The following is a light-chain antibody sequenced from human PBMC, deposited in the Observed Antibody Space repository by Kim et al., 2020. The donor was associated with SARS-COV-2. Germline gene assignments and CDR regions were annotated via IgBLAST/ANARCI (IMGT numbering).Light chain of an antibody. CDR1: ASNVGTNT. Sequence: GQRVPISCSGSASNVGTNTVTWYQQLPGMAPKLLIYSNNQRPSGVPDRFSGSKSDTSASLAISGLQSEDEADYHCASWDDSLIGPVFGGGTQLTVL. CDR3: ASWDDSLIGPV. J-gene: IGLJ3*02. CDR2: SNN. V-gene: IGLV1-44*01.